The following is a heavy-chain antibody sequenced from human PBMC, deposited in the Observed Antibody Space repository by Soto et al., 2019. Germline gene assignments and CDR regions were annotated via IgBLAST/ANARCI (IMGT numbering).Heavy chain of an antibody. V-gene: IGHV3-53*02. CDR2: IYSGGST. CDR1: GFPASNNY. Sequence: EVQLVETGGGWIKPGGSLGLSCAASGFPASNNYMSWVRQAPGKGLEWVSLIYSGGSTFYADSVKGRFTISRDNSKNTLFLQMNSLRAEDTAVYFCATYTSLDYWGQGTLVTVSS. CDR3: ATYTSLDY. J-gene: IGHJ4*02. D-gene: IGHD2-2*02.